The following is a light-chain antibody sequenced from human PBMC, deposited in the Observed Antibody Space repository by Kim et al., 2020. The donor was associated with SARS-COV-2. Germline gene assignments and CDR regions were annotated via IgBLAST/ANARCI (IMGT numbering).Light chain of an antibody. CDR1: KIGSKS. J-gene: IGLJ3*02. V-gene: IGLV3-21*01. CDR2: YDS. Sequence: APRKTATITCGGNKIGSKSVHWYQQKPGQAPVLVIYYDSDRPSGIPERFSGSNSGNTATLTISRVEAGDEGDYYCQVWDSSNDHWVFGGGTQLTVL. CDR3: QVWDSSNDHWV.